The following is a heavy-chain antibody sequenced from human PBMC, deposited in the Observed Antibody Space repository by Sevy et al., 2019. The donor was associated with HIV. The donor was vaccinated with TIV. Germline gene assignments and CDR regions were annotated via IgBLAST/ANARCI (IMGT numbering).Heavy chain of an antibody. Sequence: GGSLRLSCAASGFTASSNYMSWVRQAPGKGLEWVSVIYSGDSISYADSVKGRFTISRDNSKNTLYLQMNSLRAEDTAVYYCAVVAEGYWGQGTLVTVSS. J-gene: IGHJ4*02. CDR1: GFTASSNY. CDR3: AVVAEGY. CDR2: IYSGDSI. V-gene: IGHV3-53*01. D-gene: IGHD6-13*01.